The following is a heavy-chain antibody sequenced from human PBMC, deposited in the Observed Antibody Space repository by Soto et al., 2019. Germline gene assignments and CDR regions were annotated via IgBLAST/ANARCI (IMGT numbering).Heavy chain of an antibody. CDR1: GGSVSSETHC. CDR2: IYHSRIT. V-gene: IGHV4-61*03. Sequence: SETLSLTCAVFGGSVSSETHCWSWIRQPPGKGLEGIGYIYHSRITNSNPSLKARLTISVDQSTNHFSLSLASVTAADTAIYYCARVDMSGTYYFDAWGQGTRVTVSS. CDR3: ARVDMSGTYYFDA. D-gene: IGHD1-26*01. J-gene: IGHJ4*02.